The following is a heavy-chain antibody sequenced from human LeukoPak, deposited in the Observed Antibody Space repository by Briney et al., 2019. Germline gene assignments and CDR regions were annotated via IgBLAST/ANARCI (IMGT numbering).Heavy chain of an antibody. CDR3: ARGVGAPWGYYFDY. J-gene: IGHJ4*02. V-gene: IGHV4-4*07. Sequence: SKTLSLTCTVSGGSISSYYWSWIRQPAGKGLEWIGRLYTSGDPNYNPSLKSRVTMSLDTSKNQFSLKLSSVTAADAAVYYCARGVGAPWGYYFDYWGQGTLVTVSS. CDR1: GGSISSYY. D-gene: IGHD1-26*01. CDR2: LYTSGDP.